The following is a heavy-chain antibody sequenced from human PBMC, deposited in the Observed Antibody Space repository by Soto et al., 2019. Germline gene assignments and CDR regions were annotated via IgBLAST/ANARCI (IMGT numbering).Heavy chain of an antibody. D-gene: IGHD5-18*01. CDR3: ARIPVDTAMIYWLDP. V-gene: IGHV4-34*01. CDR2: INHSGST. Sequence: PSETLSLTCAVYGVSFSGYYWSWIRQPPGKGLEWIGEINHSGSTNYNPSLKSRVTISVDTSKNQFSLKLSSVTAADTAVYYCARIPVDTAMIYWLDPWGQGTLFTVSS. CDR1: GVSFSGYY. J-gene: IGHJ5*02.